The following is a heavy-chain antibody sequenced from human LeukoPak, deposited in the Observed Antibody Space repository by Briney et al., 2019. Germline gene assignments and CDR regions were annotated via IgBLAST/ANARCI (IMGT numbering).Heavy chain of an antibody. CDR1: GFTFGDYA. V-gene: IGHV3-49*03. CDR2: IRSKTYGGTT. CDR3: TRVPGYSYGYETFDI. D-gene: IGHD5-18*01. Sequence: GGSLRLPCTASGFTFGDYAMSWFRQAPGKGLEWVGFIRSKTYGGTTEYVASVKGRFTISRDDSKSIAYLQMNSLKTEDTAVYYCTRVPGYSYGYETFDIWGQGTMVTVSS. J-gene: IGHJ3*02.